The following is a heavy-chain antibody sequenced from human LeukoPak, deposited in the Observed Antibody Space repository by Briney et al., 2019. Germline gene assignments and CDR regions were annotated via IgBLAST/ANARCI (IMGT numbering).Heavy chain of an antibody. V-gene: IGHV4-59*01. Sequence: PSETLSLTCTVSGGSMTNYYWTWIRQSPGKGLELIGHTYYSGNTNYNPSLKSRVTISIDTSKNQFSLKLSSVTAADTAVYYCTRGRAYYDSTGYYYWGRGILVTVSS. J-gene: IGHJ4*02. CDR1: GGSMTNYY. CDR2: TYYSGNT. CDR3: TRGRAYYDSTGYYY. D-gene: IGHD3-22*01.